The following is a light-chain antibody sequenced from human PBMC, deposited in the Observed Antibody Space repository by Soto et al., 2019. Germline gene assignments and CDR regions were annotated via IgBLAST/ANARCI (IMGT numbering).Light chain of an antibody. CDR2: ADS. CDR3: QQRSNWPLT. CDR1: QSVSNNY. V-gene: IGKV3-11*01. J-gene: IGKJ4*01. Sequence: DIVFTQSPGTLSLCPGERATVSCRASQSVSNNYLAWYQQKPGQAPRLLIYADSNRATGIPARFSGSGSGTDFTLTISSLEPEDFAVYYCQQRSNWPLTFGGGTKVDIK.